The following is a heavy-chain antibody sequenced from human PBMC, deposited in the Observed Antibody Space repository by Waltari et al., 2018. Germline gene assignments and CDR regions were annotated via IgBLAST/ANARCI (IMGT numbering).Heavy chain of an antibody. CDR3: VRLEDCTGPGGHCYSGDPFALDV. D-gene: IGHD2-15*01. CDR2: INHAGYT. J-gene: IGHJ6*02. CDR1: GGPFSGYY. Sequence: QVQLQQWGAGLLQSSETLSLTCAVYGGPFSGYYWGWVRPPPGKGLGWIGEINHAGYTNHNPSLRSRVTMSADTSKSQFSLKLNSVTAADTAVYYCVRLEDCTGPGGHCYSGDPFALDVWGQGTTVTVSS. V-gene: IGHV4-34*02.